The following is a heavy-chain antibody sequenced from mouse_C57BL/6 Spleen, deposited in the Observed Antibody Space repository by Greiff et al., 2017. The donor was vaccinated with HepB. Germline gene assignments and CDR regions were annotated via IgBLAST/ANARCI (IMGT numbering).Heavy chain of an antibody. J-gene: IGHJ4*01. V-gene: IGHV7-3*01. CDR2: IRNKANGYTT. CDR3: ARSPYDYDGYAMDY. D-gene: IGHD2-4*01. Sequence: EVMLVESGGGLVQPGGSLSLSCAASGFTFTDYYMSWVRQPPGKALEWLGFIRNKANGYTTEYSASVKGRFTISRDNSKSILYLQMNALRAEDSATDYCARSPYDYDGYAMDYWGQGTSVTVSS. CDR1: GFTFTDYY.